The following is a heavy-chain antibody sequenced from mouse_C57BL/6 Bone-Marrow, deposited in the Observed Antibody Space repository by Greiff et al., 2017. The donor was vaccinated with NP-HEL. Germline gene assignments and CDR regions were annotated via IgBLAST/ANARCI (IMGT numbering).Heavy chain of an antibody. D-gene: IGHD1-1*01. V-gene: IGHV1-64*01. Sequence: QVQLQQPGAELVKPGASVKLSCKASGYTFTSYWMHWVKQRPGQGLEWIGMIHPNSGSTNYNEKFKSKATLTVDKSSSTAYMQLSSLTSEDSAVYYCASTYGSSYLFAYWGQGTLVTVSA. J-gene: IGHJ3*01. CDR3: ASTYGSSYLFAY. CDR2: IHPNSGST. CDR1: GYTFTSYW.